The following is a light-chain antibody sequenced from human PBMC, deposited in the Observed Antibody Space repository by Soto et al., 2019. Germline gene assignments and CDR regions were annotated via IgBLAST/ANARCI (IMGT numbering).Light chain of an antibody. J-gene: IGKJ4*01. CDR2: GAS. Sequence: EIVMTQSPATLSVSPGERATLSCRASQSVSSNLAWYQQKPGQAPRLLIYGASTRATGMPARFSGSGSATEFTLTISSLQSEDFAVYYCQQYNNWPLTFGGGTKVDIK. V-gene: IGKV3-15*01. CDR3: QQYNNWPLT. CDR1: QSVSSN.